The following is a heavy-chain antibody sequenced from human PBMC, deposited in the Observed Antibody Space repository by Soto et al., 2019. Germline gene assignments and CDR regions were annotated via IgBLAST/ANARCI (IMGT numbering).Heavy chain of an antibody. D-gene: IGHD2-2*01. CDR1: GFNFRSYA. CDR3: ARAGPFCSSTTCYVTLDY. V-gene: IGHV3-23*01. Sequence: DVQLLESGGGLVQPGGSLRLSCIGSGFNFRSYAMIWVRQSPGKGLEWVSGISASESNRFSADSVKGRFTISRDNSKDTLYLQMNSLRVEDTAVYYCARAGPFCSSTTCYVTLDYWGQGTLVTVSS. J-gene: IGHJ4*02. CDR2: ISASESNR.